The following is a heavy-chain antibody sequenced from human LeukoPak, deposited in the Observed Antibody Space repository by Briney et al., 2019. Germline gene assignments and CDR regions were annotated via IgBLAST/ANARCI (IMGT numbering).Heavy chain of an antibody. CDR2: IYPGDSDT. CDR3: ARHRKVVVAATSIYYYYYMDV. J-gene: IGHJ6*03. Sequence: GESLKISCKGSGYSFTSYWIGWVRQMPGKGLEWMGIIYPGDSDTRYSPSFQGQVTISADESISTAYLQWSSLKASDTAMYYCARHRKVVVAATSIYYYYYMDVWGKGTTVTVSS. CDR1: GYSFTSYW. V-gene: IGHV5-51*01. D-gene: IGHD2-15*01.